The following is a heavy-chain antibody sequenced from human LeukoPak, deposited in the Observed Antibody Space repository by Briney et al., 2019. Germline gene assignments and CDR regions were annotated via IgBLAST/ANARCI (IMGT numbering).Heavy chain of an antibody. D-gene: IGHD3-22*01. V-gene: IGHV4-34*01. CDR3: ASVNYYDSSGYYFFDY. Sequence: SETLSLTCAVYGGSFSGYYWSWIRQPPGQGLEWIGEINHSGSTNYNPSLKSRVTISVDTSKNQFSLKLSSVTAADTAVYYCASVNYYDSSGYYFFDYWGQGTLVTVSS. CDR2: INHSGST. CDR1: GGSFSGYY. J-gene: IGHJ4*02.